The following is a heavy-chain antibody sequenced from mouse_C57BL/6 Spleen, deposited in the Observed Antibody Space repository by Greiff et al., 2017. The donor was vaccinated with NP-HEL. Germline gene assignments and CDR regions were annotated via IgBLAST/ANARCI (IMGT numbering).Heavy chain of an antibody. Sequence: EVQLQQSGPELVKPGASVKISCKASGYTFTDYYMNWVKQSHGKSLEWIGDINPNNGGTSYNQKFKGKATLTVDKSSSTAYMELRSLTSEDSAVYYCARSMMVLRSVYYAMDYWGQGTSVTVSS. CDR2: INPNNGGT. J-gene: IGHJ4*01. V-gene: IGHV1-26*01. CDR1: GYTFTDYY. CDR3: ARSMMVLRSVYYAMDY. D-gene: IGHD2-3*01.